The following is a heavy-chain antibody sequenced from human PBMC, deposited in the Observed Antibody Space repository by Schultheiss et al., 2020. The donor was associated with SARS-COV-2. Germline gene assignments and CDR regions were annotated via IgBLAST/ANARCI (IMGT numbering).Heavy chain of an antibody. CDR2: INHSGST. D-gene: IGHD3-3*01. CDR3: ASGGYYDFWSGYYSFDY. V-gene: IGHV4-34*01. J-gene: IGHJ4*02. CDR1: GGSFSGYY. Sequence: SETLSLTCAVYGGSFSGYYWSWIRQPPGKGLEWIGEINHSGSTNYNPSLKSRVTISVDTSKNQFSLKLSSVTAADTAVYYCASGGYYDFWSGYYSFDYWGQVTLVTVSS.